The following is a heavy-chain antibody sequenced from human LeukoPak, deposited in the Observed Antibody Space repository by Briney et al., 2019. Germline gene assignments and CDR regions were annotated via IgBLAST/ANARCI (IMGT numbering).Heavy chain of an antibody. CDR3: AREGLGSGRGGDFDL. D-gene: IGHD2-15*01. Sequence: SETLSLTCTVSGYSISSGYYWGWIRQPPGKGLEWIGSIHHSGSTYYNPSLKSRVTISIDTSKNQFSLKLTSVPAADTAVYYFAREGLGSGRGGDFDLWGRGTLVTVSS. CDR1: GYSISSGYY. CDR2: IHHSGST. J-gene: IGHJ2*01. V-gene: IGHV4-38-2*02.